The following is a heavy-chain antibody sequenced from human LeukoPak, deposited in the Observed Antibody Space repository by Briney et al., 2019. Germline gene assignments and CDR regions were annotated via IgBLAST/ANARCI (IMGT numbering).Heavy chain of an antibody. CDR1: GYTFTSYG. Sequence: GASVKVSCKASGYTFTSYGISWVRQAPGQGLEWMGWVSAYKDSTNFAQKFQGRVTMTTDTSTSTAYMELRSLTSDDTAVYFCAKDSRGYCSEGACYSIDYWGQGTLVTVAS. CDR2: VSAYKDST. V-gene: IGHV1-18*01. J-gene: IGHJ4*02. CDR3: AKDSRGYCSEGACYSIDY. D-gene: IGHD2-8*01.